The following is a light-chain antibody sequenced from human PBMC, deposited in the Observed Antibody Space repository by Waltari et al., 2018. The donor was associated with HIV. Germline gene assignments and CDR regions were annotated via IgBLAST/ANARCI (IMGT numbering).Light chain of an antibody. CDR1: SGYSNYK. Sequence: QPVLTQPPSASASLGASVTLTCTLSSGYSNYKVDWYQQRPGTGPRFVRRVGTGGIVGSKGDGIPDRFSVLGSGLNRFLTIKNIQEEDEADYHCGADHGSGSNFNWVFGGGTKLTVL. J-gene: IGLJ3*02. CDR3: GADHGSGSNFNWV. CDR2: VGTGGIVG. V-gene: IGLV9-49*01.